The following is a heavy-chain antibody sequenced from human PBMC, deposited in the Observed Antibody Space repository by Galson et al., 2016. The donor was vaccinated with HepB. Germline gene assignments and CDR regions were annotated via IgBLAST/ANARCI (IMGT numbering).Heavy chain of an antibody. CDR3: ARAVHNWNAP. J-gene: IGHJ5*02. CDR2: INPNPGRT. CDR1: GYTFTDYD. Sequence: SVKVSCKASGYTFTDYDIHWVRQAPGQGLEWMGWINPNPGRTKYAQKFQGRLTMTTDSSISTAYMELTRLTSDDTALYYCARAVHNWNAPWGPGTLVTVSS. V-gene: IGHV1-2*02.